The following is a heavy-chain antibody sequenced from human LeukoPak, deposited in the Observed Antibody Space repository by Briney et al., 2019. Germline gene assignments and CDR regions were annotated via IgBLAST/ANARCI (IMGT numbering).Heavy chain of an antibody. D-gene: IGHD1-1*01. CDR2: IIPILGIA. CDR3: TTGRRGVPFDY. Sequence: SVKVSCKASGGTFSSYAISWVRQAPGQGLEWMGRIIPILGIANYAQKFQGRVTITADKSTSTAYMELSSLRSEDTAVYYCTTGRRGVPFDYWGQGTLVTVSP. CDR1: GGTFSSYA. V-gene: IGHV1-69*04. J-gene: IGHJ4*02.